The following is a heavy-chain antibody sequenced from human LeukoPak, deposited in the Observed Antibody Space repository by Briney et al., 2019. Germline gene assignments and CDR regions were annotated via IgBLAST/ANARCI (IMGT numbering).Heavy chain of an antibody. CDR2: ISDDSSFT. J-gene: IGHJ4*02. Sequence: PGGSLRLSCAASGFTFSSYAMSWVRQAPGKGLECISTISDDSSFTYYADSVKGWSAISRDDSKNTLYLQMNNLKVEDTAVYYCAKGRCSGVGCDSFHSWGQGALVTVSS. D-gene: IGHD2-15*01. V-gene: IGHV3-23*01. CDR1: GFTFSSYA. CDR3: AKGRCSGVGCDSFHS.